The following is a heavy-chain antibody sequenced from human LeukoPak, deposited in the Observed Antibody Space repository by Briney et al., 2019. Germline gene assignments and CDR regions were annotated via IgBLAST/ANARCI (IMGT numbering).Heavy chain of an antibody. D-gene: IGHD2/OR15-2a*01. V-gene: IGHV1-69*13. Sequence: SVKVSCKASGGTFSTYAISWVRQAPGQGLEWMGGIIPVFAKANYARKFQDRVTITADDSTTTAYMELSSLTSEDTATYYCARLGHCRETNCYSDFYYMDVWGKGTTVIVSS. CDR2: IIPVFAKA. J-gene: IGHJ6*03. CDR1: GGTFSTYA. CDR3: ARLGHCRETNCYSDFYYMDV.